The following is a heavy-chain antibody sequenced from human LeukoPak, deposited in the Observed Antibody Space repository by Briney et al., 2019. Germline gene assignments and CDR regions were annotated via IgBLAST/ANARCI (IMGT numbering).Heavy chain of an antibody. CDR2: IYSADST. CDR1: EFTVSSNY. J-gene: IGHJ3*02. D-gene: IGHD6-13*01. CDR3: ARDGAAAYAFDI. Sequence: GGSLRLSCAASEFTVSSNYMSWVRQAPGKGLEWVSVIYSADSTSYADSVKGRFTISRDNSKNTLYLQMNSLRAEDTAVYYCARDGAAAYAFDIWGQGTMVTVSS. V-gene: IGHV3-53*01.